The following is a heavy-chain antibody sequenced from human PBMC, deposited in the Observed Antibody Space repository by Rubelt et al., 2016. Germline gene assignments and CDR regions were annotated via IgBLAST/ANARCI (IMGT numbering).Heavy chain of an antibody. J-gene: IGHJ4*02. CDR3: ATSGGNGGDFDY. V-gene: IGHV4-31*01. CDR1: GGSISSGGYY. CDR2: MYYSGST. Sequence: QVQLQESGPGLVKPSQTLSLTCTVSGGSISSGGYYWSWIRQHPGKGLEWIGYMYYSGSTNYNTSSQGQVTISMETSKNQCFLKLSSVTAADTAVYYCATSGGNGGDFDYWGQGTLVTVSS. D-gene: IGHD4-23*01.